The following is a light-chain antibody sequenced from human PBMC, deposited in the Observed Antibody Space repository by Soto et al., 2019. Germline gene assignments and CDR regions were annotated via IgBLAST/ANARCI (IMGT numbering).Light chain of an antibody. CDR1: QDISNY. CDR3: QQYDNLPLT. Sequence: DIQMTQSPSSLSASVGDRVTITCQASQDISNYLNWYQQKPGKAPKLLIYDASNLETGVPSRFSGSGSGTDFTFTISSLKPEDIATYYCQQYDNLPLTFGGGTKVAIK. V-gene: IGKV1-33*01. J-gene: IGKJ4*01. CDR2: DAS.